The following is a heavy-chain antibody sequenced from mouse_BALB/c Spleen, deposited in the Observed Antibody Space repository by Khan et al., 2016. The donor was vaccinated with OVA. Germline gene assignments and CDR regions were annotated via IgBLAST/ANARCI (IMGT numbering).Heavy chain of an antibody. CDR2: IWAGGST. J-gene: IGHJ4*01. D-gene: IGHD2-1*01. CDR1: GFSLTNYG. V-gene: IGHV2-9*02. CDR3: AQETADYGNYEAMDY. Sequence: QVQLKESGPGLVAPSQSLSITCTVSGFSLTNYGVNWVRQPPGQGLEWLGIIWAGGSTHYNSALMSSVSVRTDNAKSHVSLKKNTLQTDDTAMYYGAQETADYGNYEAMDYWGQGTSVTVSA.